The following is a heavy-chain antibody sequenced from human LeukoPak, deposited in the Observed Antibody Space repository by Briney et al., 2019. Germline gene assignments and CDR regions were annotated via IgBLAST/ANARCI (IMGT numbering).Heavy chain of an antibody. V-gene: IGHV4-30-2*01. D-gene: IGHD6-13*01. Sequence: PSQTLSLTCTVSGGSISSGGYYWSWIRQPPGKGLEWIGYIYHSGSTYYNPSLKSRVTISVDRSKNQFSLKLSSVTAADTAVYYCARGAAAGTGYFDYWGQGTLVTVSS. CDR1: GGSISSGGYY. CDR3: ARGAAAGTGYFDY. J-gene: IGHJ4*02. CDR2: IYHSGST.